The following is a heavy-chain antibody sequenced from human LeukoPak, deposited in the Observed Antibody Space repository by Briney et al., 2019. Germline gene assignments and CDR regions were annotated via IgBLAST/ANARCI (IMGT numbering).Heavy chain of an antibody. J-gene: IGHJ4*02. V-gene: IGHV1-69*13. CDR2: IIPIFGTA. CDR1: GGTFSSYA. CDR3: AREGGDCSSTSCYPY. Sequence: ASVKVSCKASGGTFSSYAISWVRQAPGQGLEWMGGIIPIFGTANYAQKFQGRVTITADESTSTAYMELSSLRSEDTAVYYCAREGGDCSSTSCYPYWGQGTLVTVSS. D-gene: IGHD2-2*01.